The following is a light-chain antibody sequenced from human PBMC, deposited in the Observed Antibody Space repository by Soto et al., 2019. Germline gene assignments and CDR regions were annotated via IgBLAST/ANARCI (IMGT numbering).Light chain of an antibody. J-gene: IGKJ1*01. V-gene: IGKV1-39*01. CDR1: QSISSY. CDR3: QQSYSTPWT. CDR2: AAS. Sequence: DIPMTQSPSSLSASVGDRVTITCRASQSISSYLNWYQQKPGKAPKLLIYAASSLQSGVPSRFSGSGSGTDFTLTINSLQPEDFATYYCQQSYSTPWTFGQGTKVEIK.